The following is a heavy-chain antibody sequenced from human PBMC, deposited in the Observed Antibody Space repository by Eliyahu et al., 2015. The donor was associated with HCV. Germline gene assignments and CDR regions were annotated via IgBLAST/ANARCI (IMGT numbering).Heavy chain of an antibody. V-gene: IGHV4-59*01. CDR1: GGSITTYS. Sequence: QVQLQESGPGLVKPSETLSLTCXVSGGSITTYSGRWIRQPPGKGLEWIGYIYFSGGANHNPSLKSRVTISVDTSKNQFSLKLSSVTAADTAVYYCASGGGGIAVAGTGGWFDPWGQGTLVTVSS. CDR2: IYFSGGA. J-gene: IGHJ5*02. D-gene: IGHD6-19*01. CDR3: ASGGGGIAVAGTGGWFDP.